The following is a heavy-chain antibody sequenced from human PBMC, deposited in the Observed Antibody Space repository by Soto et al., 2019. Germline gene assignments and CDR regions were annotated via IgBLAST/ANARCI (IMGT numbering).Heavy chain of an antibody. V-gene: IGHV3-33*01. CDR3: ARDLYSSGSCLDY. CDR1: GFTFSSYG. CDR2: IWYDGSNK. Sequence: SQTLSCAASGFTFSSYGMHWVRQAPGKGLEWVAVIWYDGSNKYYADSVKGRFTISRDNSKNTLYLQMNSLRAEDTAVYYCARDLYSSGSCLDYWGQGTLVTVSS. D-gene: IGHD6-19*01. J-gene: IGHJ4*02.